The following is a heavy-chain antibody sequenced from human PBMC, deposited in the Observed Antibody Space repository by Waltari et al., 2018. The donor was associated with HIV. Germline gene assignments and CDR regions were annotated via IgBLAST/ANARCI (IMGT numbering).Heavy chain of an antibody. CDR3: ARRGVAAHFDF. D-gene: IGHD6-13*01. CDR2: SYYGESA. V-gene: IGHV4-39*01. J-gene: IGHJ4*02. CDR1: GGSVSSSRYY. Sequence: QMQLQESGPGLVKPSETLSLTCTVSGGSVSSSRYYWAWIRQPPGKGLEWSGSSYYGESAYNNPSLKSRVTISVDTSKNQFALKLSSVTAADTAVYYCARRGVAAHFDFWGQGTQVTVSS.